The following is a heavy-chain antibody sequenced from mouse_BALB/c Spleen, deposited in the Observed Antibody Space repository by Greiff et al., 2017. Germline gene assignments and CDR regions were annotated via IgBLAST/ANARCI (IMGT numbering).Heavy chain of an antibody. D-gene: IGHD1-1*01. J-gene: IGHJ4*01. CDR2: IRLKSNNYAT. CDR1: GFTFSNYW. Sequence: EVHLVESGGGLVQPGGSMKLSCVASGFTFSNYWMNWVRQSPEKGLEWVAEIRLKSNNYATHYAESVKGRFTISRDDSKSSVYLQMNNLRAEDTGIYYCTRRDYYGSSSYAMDYWGQGTSVTVSS. CDR3: TRRDYYGSSSYAMDY. V-gene: IGHV6-6*02.